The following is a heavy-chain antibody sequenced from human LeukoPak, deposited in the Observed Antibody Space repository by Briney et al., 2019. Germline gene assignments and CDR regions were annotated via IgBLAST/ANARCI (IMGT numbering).Heavy chain of an antibody. CDR1: GYTFTSYY. CDR3: ARDRGAYYDSSGYLPDY. D-gene: IGHD3-22*01. V-gene: IGHV1-46*01. CDR2: INPSGGST. Sequence: ASVKVSCKATGYTFTSYYMHWVRQVPGQGLEWMGIINPSGGSTSYAQKFQGRVTMTRDTSTSTVYMELSSLRSEDTAVYYCARDRGAYYDSSGYLPDYWGQGTLVTVSS. J-gene: IGHJ4*02.